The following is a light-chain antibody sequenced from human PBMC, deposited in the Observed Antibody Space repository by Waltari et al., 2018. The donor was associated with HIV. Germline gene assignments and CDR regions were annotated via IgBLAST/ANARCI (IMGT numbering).Light chain of an antibody. CDR3: CSYAGSSTLDWV. CDR2: GGS. CDR1: SSDVGSYNL. V-gene: IGLV2-23*01. J-gene: IGLJ3*02. Sequence: QSALTQPASVSGSPGQSITISCTGTSSDVGSYNLVSWYQQHPGKAPKLMVYGGSRRPSGVSNRFSGSKSGNTASLTISGLQAEDGADYYCCSYAGSSTLDWVFGGGTKLTVL.